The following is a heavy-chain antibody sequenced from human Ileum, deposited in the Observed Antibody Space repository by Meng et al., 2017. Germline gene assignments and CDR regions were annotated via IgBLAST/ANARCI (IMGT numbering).Heavy chain of an antibody. CDR3: VRHGGKYFDS. J-gene: IGHJ4*02. CDR1: GGSISSSLY. Sequence: QVLLLDSGRVLLDPSGTLSLHCTVSGGSISSSLYCSWVLQSPGKGLEWIGPTYLAGSSNYTPSLENRVTISGDKSKNLFSLTLMSVPAADTAIFYCVRHGGKYFDSWGQGTLVTVSS. D-gene: IGHD2-15*01. V-gene: IGHV4-4*02. CDR2: TYLAGSS.